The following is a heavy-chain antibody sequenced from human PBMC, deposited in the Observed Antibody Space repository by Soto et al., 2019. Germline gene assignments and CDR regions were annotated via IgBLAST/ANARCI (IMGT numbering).Heavy chain of an antibody. CDR3: ATQIGLHGVSRYIDY. V-gene: IGHV5-51*01. D-gene: IGHD4-17*01. Sequence: GESLKISCKGSGYNFHNHWIAWVRQMPGKGLEWMGIIFPGDSDTVYSPSFQGQVTIAVDKSISAAYLQWSGLKASDTAIYYCATQIGLHGVSRYIDYWGQGTLVTVSS. CDR1: GYNFHNHW. J-gene: IGHJ4*02. CDR2: IFPGDSDT.